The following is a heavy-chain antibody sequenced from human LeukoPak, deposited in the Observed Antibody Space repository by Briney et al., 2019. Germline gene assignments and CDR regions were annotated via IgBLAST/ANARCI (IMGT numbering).Heavy chain of an antibody. D-gene: IGHD7-27*01. CDR1: GFTFSNYA. CDR3: AKDNSGDYFDY. Sequence: GGSLRLSCAASGFTFSNYAMSWVRQAPGKGLEWVSAISASGGITYSADPVKGRFTISRDNSKNTLYLQMNSLRAEDTAVYYCAKDNSGDYFDYWGQGTLVTVSS. CDR2: ISASGGIT. V-gene: IGHV3-23*01. J-gene: IGHJ4*02.